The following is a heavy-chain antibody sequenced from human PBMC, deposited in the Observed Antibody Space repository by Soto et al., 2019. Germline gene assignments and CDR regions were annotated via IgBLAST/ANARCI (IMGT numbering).Heavy chain of an antibody. D-gene: IGHD2-15*01. V-gene: IGHV4-31*03. CDR1: GGSISSGGYY. CDR3: ARAIPFLRFLGPLPDNWFDP. J-gene: IGHJ5*02. CDR2: IYYSGST. Sequence: SETLSLTCTVSGGSISSGGYYWSWIRQHPGKGLEWIGYIYYSGSTYYNPSLKSRVTISVDTSKNQFSLKLSSVTAADTAVYYCARAIPFLRFLGPLPDNWFDPWGQGTLVTVSS.